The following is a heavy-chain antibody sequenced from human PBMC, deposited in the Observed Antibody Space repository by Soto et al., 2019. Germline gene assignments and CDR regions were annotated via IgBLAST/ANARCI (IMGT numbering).Heavy chain of an antibody. J-gene: IGHJ5*02. CDR1: GYTETSYG. CDR3: VRRHVSATGIDWFDP. Sequence: ASLKISCKASGYTETSYGIDWVGQANGQRLEWMGWINAANGDTKYSPKFQGRVTITRDTSASTAYMELSSLRSEDTAVYYCVRRHVSATGIDWFDPRGQGTLVTVSS. V-gene: IGHV1-3*01. CDR2: INAANGDT. D-gene: IGHD6-13*01.